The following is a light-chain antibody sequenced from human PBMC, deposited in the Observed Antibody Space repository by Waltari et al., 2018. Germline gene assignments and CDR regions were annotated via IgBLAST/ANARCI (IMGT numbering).Light chain of an antibody. J-gene: IGKJ4*01. V-gene: IGKV3-11*01. CDR1: QSVSSY. Sequence: EIVLTQSPATLSLSPGERATLSCRASQSVSSYLAWYQQKPGQAPRLLISEASKRATGIPARFSGGGSGTDFTLTISSLEPEDFAVYYCQQRSNWPLLTFGGGTKVEIK. CDR3: QQRSNWPLLT. CDR2: EAS.